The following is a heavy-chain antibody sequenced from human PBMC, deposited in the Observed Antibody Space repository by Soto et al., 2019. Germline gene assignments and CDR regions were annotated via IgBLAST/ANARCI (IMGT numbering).Heavy chain of an antibody. CDR1: GGSISSSRYY. CDR2: IYYSGST. Sequence: QLQLQESGPGLLRPSETLFLICTVSGGSISSSRYYWGWIRQPPGKGLEWIGSIYYSGSTYYNPSLKSRVTISVDTSKNQFTLKLSSVTAADTAVYYCARLLGRFDPWGQGTLVTVSS. V-gene: IGHV4-39*01. CDR3: ARLLGRFDP. J-gene: IGHJ5*02.